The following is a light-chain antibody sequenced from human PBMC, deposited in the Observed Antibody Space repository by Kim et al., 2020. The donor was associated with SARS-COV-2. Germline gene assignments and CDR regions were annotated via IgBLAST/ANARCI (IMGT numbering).Light chain of an antibody. CDR1: SGHGNFD. Sequence: ASVKLTCTLSSGHGNFDSAWHQQQPEKGPRYLMKVNSEGSHNKGDGIPDRFSGSSSGAERYLTISSLQSEDEADYYCQTWGSGSWVFGGGTQLTVL. CDR3: QTWGSGSWV. J-gene: IGLJ3*02. V-gene: IGLV4-69*01. CDR2: VNSEGSH.